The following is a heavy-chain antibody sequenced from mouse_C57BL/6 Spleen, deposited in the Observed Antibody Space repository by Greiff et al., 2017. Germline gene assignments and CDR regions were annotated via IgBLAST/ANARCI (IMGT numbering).Heavy chain of an antibody. CDR3: ARGRYYGTLDY. CDR1: GFTFSSYA. CDR2: ISDGGSYT. Sequence: DVMLVESGGGLVKPGGSLKLSCAASGFTFSSYAMSWVRQTPEKRLEWVATISDGGSYTYYPDNVKGRFTISRDNAKNNLYLQMSHLKSEDTAMYYCARGRYYGTLDYWGQGTTLTVSS. J-gene: IGHJ2*01. V-gene: IGHV5-4*03. D-gene: IGHD1-1*01.